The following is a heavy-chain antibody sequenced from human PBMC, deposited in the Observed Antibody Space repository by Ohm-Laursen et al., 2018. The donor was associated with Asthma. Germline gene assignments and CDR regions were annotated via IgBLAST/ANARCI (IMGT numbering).Heavy chain of an antibody. V-gene: IGHV1-69*01. D-gene: IGHD2-2*01. Sequence: GSSVKVSCKASGGTFSSYAISWVRQAPGQGLEWMGGIIPIFGTANYAQKFQGRVTITADESTSTAYMELSSLRSEDTAVYYCARAGRVVVPAAIHNWFDPWGQGTLVTVSS. CDR1: GGTFSSYA. J-gene: IGHJ5*02. CDR3: ARAGRVVVPAAIHNWFDP. CDR2: IIPIFGTA.